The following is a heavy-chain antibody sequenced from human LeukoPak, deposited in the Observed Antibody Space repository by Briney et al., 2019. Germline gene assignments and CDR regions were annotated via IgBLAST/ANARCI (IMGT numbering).Heavy chain of an antibody. CDR2: INPNSGGT. D-gene: IGHD3-10*01. V-gene: IGHV1-2*02. CDR1: GYTFTTYY. Sequence: ASVKVSCKTSGYTFTTYYITWVRQAPGQGLEWMGWINPNSGGTNYAQKFQGRVTMTRDTSISTAYMELSRLRSDDTAVYYCARISDYYGSDYWGQGTLVTVSS. CDR3: ARISDYYGSDY. J-gene: IGHJ4*02.